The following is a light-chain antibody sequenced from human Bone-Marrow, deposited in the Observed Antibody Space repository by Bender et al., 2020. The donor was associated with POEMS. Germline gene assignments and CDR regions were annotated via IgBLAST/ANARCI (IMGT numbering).Light chain of an antibody. Sequence: QSALTQPASVSGSLGQSITISCTGTSSDVGGYGYVSWYQQHPGKVPKLIIYDVSRRPSGVSHRFSASKAGNTASLTISGLQADDESDYYCCSYAGSATWVFGGGTKLTVL. CDR3: CSYAGSATWV. CDR2: DVS. J-gene: IGLJ3*02. CDR1: SSDVGGYGY. V-gene: IGLV2-14*01.